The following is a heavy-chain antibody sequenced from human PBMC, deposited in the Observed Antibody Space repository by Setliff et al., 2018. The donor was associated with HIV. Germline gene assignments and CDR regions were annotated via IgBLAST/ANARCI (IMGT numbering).Heavy chain of an antibody. V-gene: IGHV1-24*01. J-gene: IGHJ5*02. CDR3: ATHPPYRSAWYMRS. CDR1: GFTLNELS. D-gene: IGHD6-19*01. CDR2: FDPEAGEI. Sequence: VASVKVSCKISGFTLNELSIQWVRQAPAKGLEWMGGFDPEAGEIIYAQKFQGRVTMTEDTSTDTAYMDLSSLRSEDTAVYYCATHPPYRSAWYMRSWGQGTLVTVSS.